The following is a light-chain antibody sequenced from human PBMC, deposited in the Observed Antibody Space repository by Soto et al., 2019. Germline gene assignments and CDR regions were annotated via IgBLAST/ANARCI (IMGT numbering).Light chain of an antibody. Sequence: QSVLTQPPSASGSPGQSVTISCTGTSSDVGGYNYVSWYQQHPGKAPKLMIYEVSKRPSGVPDRFSGSKSGTTASLAISGRQAEDEADYYCQSYDSSLRVFGTGTKGTVL. CDR2: EVS. CDR1: SSDVGGYNY. CDR3: QSYDSSLRV. V-gene: IGLV2-8*01. J-gene: IGLJ1*01.